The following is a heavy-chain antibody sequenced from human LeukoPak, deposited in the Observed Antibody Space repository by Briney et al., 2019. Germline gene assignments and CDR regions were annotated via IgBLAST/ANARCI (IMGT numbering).Heavy chain of an antibody. Sequence: ASVKVSCKVSGYTLTELSMHWVRQAPGKGLEWMGGFDPEDGETIYAQKFQGRVTMTEDTSTDTAYMELSSLRSEDTAVYYCARDSPDTTTVSGAFDIWGQGTMVAVSS. J-gene: IGHJ3*02. CDR3: ARDSPDTTTVSGAFDI. V-gene: IGHV1-24*01. D-gene: IGHD5-18*01. CDR2: FDPEDGET. CDR1: GYTLTELS.